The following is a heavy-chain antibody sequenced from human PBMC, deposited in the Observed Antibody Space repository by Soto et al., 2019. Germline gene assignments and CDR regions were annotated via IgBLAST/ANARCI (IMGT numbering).Heavy chain of an antibody. V-gene: IGHV4-39*01. Sequence: SETLSLTCTVSGASISSSRSYWGWVRQPPGKGLEWIVSFYYTGGTYSTYYNPSLKSRVTISVDTSKSQFPLNLRSVTAADTAVYYCASPRQGNYDFLSGYYALDYWGQGTLVTVSS. J-gene: IGHJ4*02. CDR1: GASISSSRSY. D-gene: IGHD3-3*01. CDR3: ASPRQGNYDFLSGYYALDY. CDR2: FYYTGGT.